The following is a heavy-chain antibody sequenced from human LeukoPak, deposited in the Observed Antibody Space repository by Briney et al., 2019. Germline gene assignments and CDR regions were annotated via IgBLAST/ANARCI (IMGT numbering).Heavy chain of an antibody. CDR2: ISSSSSYI. J-gene: IGHJ4*02. CDR1: GFTFSSYS. Sequence: PGGSLRLSCAASGFTFSSYSMNWVRQAPGKGLEWVSSISSSSSYIYYADSVKGRFTISRDNAKNSLYLQMNSLRAEDTAVYYCARDLSEQWGSYCGGDCYSPSFDYWGQGTLVTVSS. D-gene: IGHD2-21*02. CDR3: ARDLSEQWGSYCGGDCYSPSFDY. V-gene: IGHV3-21*01.